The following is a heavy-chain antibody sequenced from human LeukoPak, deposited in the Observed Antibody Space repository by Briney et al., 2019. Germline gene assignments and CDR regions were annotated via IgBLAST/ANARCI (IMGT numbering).Heavy chain of an antibody. D-gene: IGHD5-12*01. CDR2: ISSSGNTI. J-gene: IGHJ4*02. CDR3: ARGGGYDPEGPDY. Sequence: GGSLRLSCAASGFTFSDYYMSRIRQAPGKGLEWVSYISSSGNTIYYADSVKGRFTISRDNAKNSLYLQMNSLRAEDTAVYYCARGGGYDPEGPDYWGQGTLVTVSS. V-gene: IGHV3-11*01. CDR1: GFTFSDYY.